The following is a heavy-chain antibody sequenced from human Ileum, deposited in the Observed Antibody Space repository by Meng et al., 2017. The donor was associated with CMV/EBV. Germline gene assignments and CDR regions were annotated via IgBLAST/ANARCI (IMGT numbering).Heavy chain of an antibody. CDR3: AAQPIDY. J-gene: IGHJ4*02. Sequence: GESLKISCAASGFIFSNYGMHWVRQAPGKGLEWVGFIRFDGISKYYADSVKGRFTISRDNSKNKLYLQMNSLRGEDTAVYYCAAQPIDYWGQGTLVTVSS. CDR2: IRFDGISK. D-gene: IGHD6-13*01. V-gene: IGHV3-30*02. CDR1: GFIFSNYG.